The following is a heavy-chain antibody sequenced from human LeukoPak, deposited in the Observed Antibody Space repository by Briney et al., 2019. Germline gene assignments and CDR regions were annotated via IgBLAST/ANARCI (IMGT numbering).Heavy chain of an antibody. CDR2: IYSGGST. V-gene: IGHV3-53*01. CDR3: AIDIVVVPAAIIDY. CDR1: GFTVSSNY. J-gene: IGHJ4*02. D-gene: IGHD2-2*01. Sequence: GGSLRLSCAASGFTVSSNYMSWVRQAPGKGLEWVSVIYSGGSTYYADSVKGRFTISRDNSKNTLYLQMNSLRAEDTAVYYCAIDIVVVPAAIIDYWGQGTLVTVSS.